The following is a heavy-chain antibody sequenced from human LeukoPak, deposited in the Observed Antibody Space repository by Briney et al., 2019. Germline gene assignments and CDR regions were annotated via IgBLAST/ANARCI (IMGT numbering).Heavy chain of an antibody. D-gene: IGHD2-21*02. J-gene: IGHJ4*01. CDR2: INTYTRNP. Sequence: ASVKVSCKASGYTFTTYVLNWVRQAPGQGFEWMGFINTYTRNPTYAQGFIGRFVFSLDTSVSTAYLQISNLKAEDTAVYYCARQVGTASSHDFGHWGHGTLVTVSS. V-gene: IGHV7-4-1*02. CDR3: ARQVGTASSHDFGH. CDR1: GYTFTTYV.